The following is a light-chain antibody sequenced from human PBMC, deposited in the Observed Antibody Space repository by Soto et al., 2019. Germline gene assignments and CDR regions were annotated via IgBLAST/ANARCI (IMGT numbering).Light chain of an antibody. CDR3: QKRSNWPT. CDR2: DAS. CDR1: QSVTVN. Sequence: EILLTQSPSTLSLSPGEGVTLSCRASQSVTVNSLAWYQQKPGQAPRLLIYDASNRATGVPARFSGSGSGTALTLTISSLESEDFAIYYCQKRSNWPTFGQGTRLEIK. J-gene: IGKJ5*01. V-gene: IGKV3-11*01.